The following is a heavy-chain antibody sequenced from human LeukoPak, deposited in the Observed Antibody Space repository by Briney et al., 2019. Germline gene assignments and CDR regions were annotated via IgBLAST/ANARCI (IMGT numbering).Heavy chain of an antibody. J-gene: IGHJ6*02. Sequence: GGSLRLSCAASGFTFSSYSVNWVRQAPGKGLEWVSFISSSSSYIYYADSVKGRFTISRDNAKNSLYLQMNSLRAEDTAVYYCARDYDILTGYYYYGMDVWGQGTTVTVSS. V-gene: IGHV3-21*01. D-gene: IGHD3-9*01. CDR3: ARDYDILTGYYYYGMDV. CDR1: GFTFSSYS. CDR2: ISSSSSYI.